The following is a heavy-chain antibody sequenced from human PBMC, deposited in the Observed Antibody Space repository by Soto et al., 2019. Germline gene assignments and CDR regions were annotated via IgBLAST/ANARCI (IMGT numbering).Heavy chain of an antibody. Sequence: SETLSLTCTVSGGSISTYYWSWIRQPPGKGLEWIGYIYYSGSTNYNPSLKSRVTISVDTSKNQFSLKLNSVTAADTAVYYCARHSANYDFWSAVDYWGQGTLVTVSS. V-gene: IGHV4-59*08. D-gene: IGHD3-3*01. CDR1: GGSISTYY. CDR2: IYYSGST. CDR3: ARHSANYDFWSAVDY. J-gene: IGHJ4*02.